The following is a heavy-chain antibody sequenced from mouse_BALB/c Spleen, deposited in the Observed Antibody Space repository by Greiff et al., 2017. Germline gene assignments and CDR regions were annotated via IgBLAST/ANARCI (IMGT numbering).Heavy chain of an antibody. CDR3: ARWYYGSSPYFDY. V-gene: IGHV1-87*01. CDR2: IYPGDGDT. CDR1: GYTFTSYW. D-gene: IGHD1-1*01. J-gene: IGHJ2*01. Sequence: VKVVESGAELARPGASVKLSCKASGYTFTSYWMQWVKQRPGQGLEWIGAIYPGDGDTRYTQKFKGKATLTADKSSSTAYMQLSSLASEDSAVYYCARWYYGSSPYFDYWGQGTTLTVSS.